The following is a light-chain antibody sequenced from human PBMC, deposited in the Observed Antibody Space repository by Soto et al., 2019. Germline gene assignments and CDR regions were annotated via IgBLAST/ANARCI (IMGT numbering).Light chain of an antibody. CDR1: QGISSY. V-gene: IGKV1-8*01. CDR2: AAS. CDR3: QQYYNYPFT. J-gene: IGKJ3*01. Sequence: AIRMTQSPSSLSASTGDRVTITCRASQGISSYLAWYQQKPGKGPKLLMYAASTLQSGVPSRFSGSGSGTDFTLTISCLQYEDFATYYCQQYYNYPFTVAPGTKVDIK.